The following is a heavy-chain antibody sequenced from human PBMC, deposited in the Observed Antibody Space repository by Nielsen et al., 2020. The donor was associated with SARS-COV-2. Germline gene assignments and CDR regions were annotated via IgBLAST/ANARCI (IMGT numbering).Heavy chain of an antibody. D-gene: IGHD1-26*01. CDR2: IKSKTDGGTT. V-gene: IGHV3-15*01. CDR1: GFTFSNAW. Sequence: GESLKISCAASGFTFSNAWMSWVRQAPGKGLEWVGRIKSKTDGGTTGYAAPVKGRFTISRDDSKNTLYLQMNSLKTEDTAVYYCTTPLVGAIPYWGQGTLVTVSS. J-gene: IGHJ4*02. CDR3: TTPLVGAIPY.